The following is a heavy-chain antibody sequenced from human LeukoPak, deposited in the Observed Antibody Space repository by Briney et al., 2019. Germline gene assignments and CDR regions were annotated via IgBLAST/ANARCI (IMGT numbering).Heavy chain of an antibody. D-gene: IGHD2-15*01. V-gene: IGHV3-21*01. CDR3: AVDCSGGSCYCEDFDY. Sequence: GGSLRLSCATSGFTFSSYSMNWVRQAPGKGLEWVSSISSSSSYIYYADSVKGRFTISRDNAKNSLYLQMNSLRAEDTAVYYCAVDCSGGSCYCEDFDYWGQGTLVTVSS. J-gene: IGHJ4*02. CDR2: ISSSSSYI. CDR1: GFTFSSYS.